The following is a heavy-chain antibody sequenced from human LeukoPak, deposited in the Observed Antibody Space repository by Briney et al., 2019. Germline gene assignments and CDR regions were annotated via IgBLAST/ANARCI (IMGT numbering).Heavy chain of an antibody. V-gene: IGHV3-23*01. J-gene: IGHJ6*04. D-gene: IGHD3-10*02. Sequence: GGTLRLSCAASGFTFSRYGMSWVRQAPGKGLEWVSAISGSGGSTYYADSVKGRFTISRDNAKNSLYLQMNSLRAEDTAVYYCAELGITMIGGVWGKGTTVTISS. CDR3: AELGITMIGGV. CDR2: ISGSGGST. CDR1: GFTFSRYG.